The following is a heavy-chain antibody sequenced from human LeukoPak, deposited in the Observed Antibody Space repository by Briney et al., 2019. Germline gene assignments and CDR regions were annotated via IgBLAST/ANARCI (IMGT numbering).Heavy chain of an antibody. CDR1: GFTFSNAW. D-gene: IGHD3-10*01. CDR2: IESKTDGGTT. CDR3: TTAPIITMVRGLYGMDV. J-gene: IGHJ6*02. Sequence: PGGSLRLSCAASGFTFSNAWMSWVRQAPGKGLEWVGRIESKTDGGTTDYAAPVKGRFTISRDDSKNTLYLQMNSLKTEDTAVYYCTTAPIITMVRGLYGMDVWGQGTTVTVSS. V-gene: IGHV3-15*04.